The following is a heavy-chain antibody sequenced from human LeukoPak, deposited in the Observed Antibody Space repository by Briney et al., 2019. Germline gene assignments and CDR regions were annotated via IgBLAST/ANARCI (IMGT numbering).Heavy chain of an antibody. Sequence: PGGSLRLSCAASGFTFDDYGMSWVRQAPGKGLEWVSIIYSGGSTYYADSVKGRFTNSRDNSKNTLYLQMNSLKAEDTAVYYCARELNLSSYYVLSSDAFDIWGQGTVVTVSS. CDR1: GFTFDDYG. V-gene: IGHV3-66*01. CDR3: ARELNLSSYYVLSSDAFDI. J-gene: IGHJ3*02. D-gene: IGHD3-22*01. CDR2: IYSGGST.